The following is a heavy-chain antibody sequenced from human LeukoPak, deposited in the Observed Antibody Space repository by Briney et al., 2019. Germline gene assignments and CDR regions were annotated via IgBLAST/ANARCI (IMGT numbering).Heavy chain of an antibody. Sequence: GASVKVSCKASGYTFTSYYMHWVRQAPGQGLEWMGIINPSGGSTSYAQKFQGRVTMTRDTSTSTAYMELSSLRSEDTAVYYCATRIAYYDSSGYSLRYWGQGTLVTVSS. CDR3: ATRIAYYDSSGYSLRY. J-gene: IGHJ4*02. CDR2: INPSGGST. CDR1: GYTFTSYY. D-gene: IGHD3-22*01. V-gene: IGHV1-46*01.